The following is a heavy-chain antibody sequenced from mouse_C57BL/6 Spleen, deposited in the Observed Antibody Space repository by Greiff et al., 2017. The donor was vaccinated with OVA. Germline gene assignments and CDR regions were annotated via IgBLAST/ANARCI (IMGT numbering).Heavy chain of an antibody. CDR1: GYTFTSYG. CDR3: ARSGSSSYVYYAMDY. Sequence: VQLQQSGAELARPGASVKLSCKASGYTFTSYGISWVKQRTGQGLEWIGEIYPRSGNTYYNEKFKGKATLTADKSSSTAYMELSSLTSEDSAVYSGARSGSSSYVYYAMDYWGQGTSVTVSA. V-gene: IGHV1-81*01. CDR2: IYPRSGNT. J-gene: IGHJ4*01. D-gene: IGHD1-1*01.